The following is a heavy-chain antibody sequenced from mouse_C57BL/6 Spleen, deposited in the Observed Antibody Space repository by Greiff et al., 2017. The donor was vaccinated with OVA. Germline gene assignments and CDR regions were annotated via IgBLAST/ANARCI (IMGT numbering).Heavy chain of an antibody. CDR1: GFTFSNYW. D-gene: IGHD2-2*01. CDR3: TGGGGGYDY. V-gene: IGHV6-3*01. CDR2: IRLKSDNYAT. Sequence: EVKVEESGGGLVQPGGSMKLSCVASGFTFSNYWMNWVRQSPEKGLEWVAQIRLKSDNYATHYAESVKGRFTMSRDDTKSSVYLQMNNLRSEDTGIYYCTGGGGGYDYWGQGTTLTVSS. J-gene: IGHJ2*01.